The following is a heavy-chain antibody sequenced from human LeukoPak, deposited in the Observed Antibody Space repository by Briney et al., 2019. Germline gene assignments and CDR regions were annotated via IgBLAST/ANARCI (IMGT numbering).Heavy chain of an antibody. Sequence: GGSLRLSCAASGFTFSSHAMHWVRQAPGKGLEWLAVISYDGSNKYYADSVKGRFTISRDNSKNTLYLQMNSLRAEDTAVYYCASGRTGIAVAEGGDAFDIWGQGTMVTVSS. CDR2: ISYDGSNK. V-gene: IGHV3-30-3*01. CDR3: ASGRTGIAVAEGGDAFDI. CDR1: GFTFSSHA. D-gene: IGHD6-19*01. J-gene: IGHJ3*02.